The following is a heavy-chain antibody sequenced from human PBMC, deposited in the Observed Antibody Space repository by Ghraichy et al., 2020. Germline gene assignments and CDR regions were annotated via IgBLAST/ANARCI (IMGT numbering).Heavy chain of an antibody. CDR1: GYIFTSYG. V-gene: IGHV1-18*04. Sequence: SVKVSCKASGYIFTSYGISWVRQAPGQGLEWMGWISAYNGNTNYAQKLQGRVTMTTDTSTSTAYMELRSLRSDDTAVYYCARGHPEAHYYYYYMDVWGKGTTVPVSS. CDR2: ISAYNGNT. CDR3: ARGHPEAHYYYYYMDV. D-gene: IGHD1-14*01. J-gene: IGHJ6*03.